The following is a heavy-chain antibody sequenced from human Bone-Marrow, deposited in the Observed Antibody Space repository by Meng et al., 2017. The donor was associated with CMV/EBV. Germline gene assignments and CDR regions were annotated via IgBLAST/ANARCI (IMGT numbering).Heavy chain of an antibody. Sequence: ASVKVSCKASGYTFTSYDINWVRQATGQGLEWMGWMNPNSDNTAYAQKFQGRVTITRNTSSRTAYMELSSLRSEDTAVYYCARGRAGDYGDLGAGLDAWGQGTLVTVSS. CDR2: MNPNSDNT. CDR1: GYTFTSYD. CDR3: ARGRAGDYGDLGAGLDA. D-gene: IGHD4-17*01. V-gene: IGHV1-8*03. J-gene: IGHJ5*02.